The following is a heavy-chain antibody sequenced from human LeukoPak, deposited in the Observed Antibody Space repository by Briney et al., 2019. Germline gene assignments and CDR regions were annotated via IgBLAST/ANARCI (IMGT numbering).Heavy chain of an antibody. D-gene: IGHD2-8*02. J-gene: IGHJ4*02. Sequence: SETLSLTCAVSGGSISSGGYSWSWIRQPPGKGLEWIGYIYHSGSTYYNPSLKSRVTISVDTSKNQFSLKLSSVTAADTAVYYCAACLTGTVFDYWGQGTLVTVSS. CDR2: IYHSGST. CDR1: GGSISSGGYS. CDR3: AACLTGTVFDY. V-gene: IGHV4-30-2*01.